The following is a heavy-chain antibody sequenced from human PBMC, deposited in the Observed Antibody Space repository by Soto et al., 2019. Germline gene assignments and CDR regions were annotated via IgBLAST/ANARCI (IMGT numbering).Heavy chain of an antibody. D-gene: IGHD2-15*01. CDR3: AKKYCSGGSCYPPDYYYYYMDV. CDR2: ISGSGGST. CDR1: GFTFSSYA. V-gene: IGHV3-23*01. J-gene: IGHJ6*03. Sequence: GGSLRLSCAASGFTFSSYAMSWVRQAPGKGLEWVSAISGSGGSTYYADSVKGRFTISRDNSKNTLYLQMNSLRAEDTAVYYCAKKYCSGGSCYPPDYYYYYMDVWGKGTTVTVSS.